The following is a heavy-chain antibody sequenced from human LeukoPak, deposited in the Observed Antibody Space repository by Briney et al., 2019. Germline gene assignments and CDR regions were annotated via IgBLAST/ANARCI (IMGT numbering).Heavy chain of an antibody. D-gene: IGHD2-2*02. J-gene: IGHJ4*02. Sequence: PSETLSLTCAVYGGSFSGYYWSWIRQPPGKGLEWIGEINHSRSTNYNPSLKSRVTISADTSKNQFSLKLSSVTAADTAVYYCASPGGEYCSSTSCYRDFDYWGQGTLVTVSS. CDR2: INHSRST. V-gene: IGHV4-34*01. CDR3: ASPGGEYCSSTSCYRDFDY. CDR1: GGSFSGYY.